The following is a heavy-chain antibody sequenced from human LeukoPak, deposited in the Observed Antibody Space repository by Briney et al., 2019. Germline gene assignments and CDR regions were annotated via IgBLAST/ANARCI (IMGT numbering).Heavy chain of an antibody. CDR2: TNPNSGGT. Sequence: ASVKVSCKASGYTFTNYYLHWVRQSPGQGPEWIGRTNPNSGGTNCAQKFQGWVTMTRDTSISTAYMELGRLRSDDTAVYFCARGAYYQDRSDFPLHYWGQGTLVTVSS. J-gene: IGHJ4*02. CDR3: ARGAYYQDRSDFPLHY. CDR1: GYTFTNYY. V-gene: IGHV1-2*04. D-gene: IGHD3-22*01.